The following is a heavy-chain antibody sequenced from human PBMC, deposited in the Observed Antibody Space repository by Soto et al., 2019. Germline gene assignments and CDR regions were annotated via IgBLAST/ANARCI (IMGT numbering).Heavy chain of an antibody. CDR3: ASDRGYNRNCGWFDP. D-gene: IGHD1-7*01. J-gene: IGHJ5*02. CDR1: GYTFTSYG. V-gene: IGHV1-18*01. Sequence: QVQLVQSGAEVKKPGASVKVSCKASGYTFTSYGISWVRQAPGQGLEWMGRISPYNGNTNYAQKLQGRVTMTTDTATSTASMEPRSRTSVDTAAYYCASDRGYNRNCGWFDPWGQGTLVTVSS. CDR2: ISPYNGNT.